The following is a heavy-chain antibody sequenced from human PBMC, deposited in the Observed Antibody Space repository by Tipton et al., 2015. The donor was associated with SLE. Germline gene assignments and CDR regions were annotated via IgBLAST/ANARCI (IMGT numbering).Heavy chain of an antibody. J-gene: IGHJ3*02. CDR3: ARALPLGDAFDI. CDR1: GFTFSSYW. Sequence: SLRLSCAASGFTFSSYWMSWVRQAPGKGLEWVANIKQDGTEKYYVDSVKGRFTISRDSAKNSLYLQMIGLRVEDTAMYYCARALPLGDAFDIWGQGTMVTVSS. V-gene: IGHV3-7*01. D-gene: IGHD7-27*01. CDR2: IKQDGTEK.